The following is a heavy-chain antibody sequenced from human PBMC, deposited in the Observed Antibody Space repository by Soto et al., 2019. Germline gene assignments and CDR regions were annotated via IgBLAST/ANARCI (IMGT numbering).Heavy chain of an antibody. D-gene: IGHD3-9*01. CDR3: ARIILTGYYGLEP. CDR1: GDSLTSYY. V-gene: IGHV4-59*01. Sequence: QVQLQESGPGLVKPSETLSLTCSVSGDSLTSYYCTWLRQPPGKGLEWIGYIYYTGKTNYNPSLKSLVTISMDLSKNQFSLELRSLTAADTAVYYCARIILTGYYGLEPWGQGTLVIVSA. CDR2: IYYTGKT. J-gene: IGHJ5*02.